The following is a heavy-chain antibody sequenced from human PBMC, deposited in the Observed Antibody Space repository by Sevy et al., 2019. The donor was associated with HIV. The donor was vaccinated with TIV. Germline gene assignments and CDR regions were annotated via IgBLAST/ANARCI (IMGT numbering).Heavy chain of an antibody. CDR1: GFTFSSYS. V-gene: IGHV3-21*01. D-gene: IGHD3-22*01. CDR2: ISSSSSYI. CDR3: ARLYDSSGYQPFDY. Sequence: GGSLRLSCAASGFTFSSYSMNWVRQAPGKGLEWVSSISSSSSYIYYADSVKGRFTISRDNAKNSLYLQMNSLRAEDTAVYYCARLYDSSGYQPFDYWGQGPLVTVSS. J-gene: IGHJ4*02.